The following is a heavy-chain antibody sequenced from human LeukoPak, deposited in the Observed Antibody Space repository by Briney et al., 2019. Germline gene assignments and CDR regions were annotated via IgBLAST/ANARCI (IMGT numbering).Heavy chain of an antibody. CDR1: GFTVSSNY. CDR2: ISGTGGNT. Sequence: GGSLRLSCAASGFTVSSNYMSWVRQAPGKGLEWVSAISGTGGNTYYADSVKGRFSISRDNSKNTVYLQMSGLRAEDTAVYYCAKDGGYWGQGTLVTVSP. J-gene: IGHJ4*02. D-gene: IGHD3-3*01. CDR3: AKDGGY. V-gene: IGHV3-23*01.